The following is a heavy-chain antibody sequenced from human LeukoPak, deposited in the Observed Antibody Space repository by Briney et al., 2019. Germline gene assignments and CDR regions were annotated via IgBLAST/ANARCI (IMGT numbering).Heavy chain of an antibody. J-gene: IGHJ4*02. Sequence: ASVKVSCKGSGYTFTGYYMHWVRQAPGQGLEWMGWINPKSGDTHYAQKFQGRVTMTRDTSISTAYMEPSRLRSDDTAVYYCARDSVTGTADYWGQGTLVTVSS. CDR1: GYTFTGYY. CDR3: ARDSVTGTADY. V-gene: IGHV1-2*02. CDR2: INPKSGDT. D-gene: IGHD6-19*01.